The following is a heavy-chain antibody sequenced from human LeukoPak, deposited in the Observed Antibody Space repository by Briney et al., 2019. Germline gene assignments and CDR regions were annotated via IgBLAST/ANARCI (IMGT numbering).Heavy chain of an antibody. J-gene: IGHJ5*02. V-gene: IGHV1-2*02. CDR3: ARDRQLMVTAPGNWFDP. D-gene: IGHD4-23*01. CDR2: INPNSGGT. Sequence: GASVKVSCKASGYTFTSYDINWVRQAPGQGLEWMGWINPNSGGTNYAQKFQGRVTMTRDTSISTAYMELSRLRSDDTAVYYCARDRQLMVTAPGNWFDPWGQGTLVTVSS. CDR1: GYTFTSYD.